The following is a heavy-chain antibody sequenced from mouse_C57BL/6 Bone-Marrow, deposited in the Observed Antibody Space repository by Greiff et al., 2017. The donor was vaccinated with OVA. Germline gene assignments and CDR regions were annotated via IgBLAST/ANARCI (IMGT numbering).Heavy chain of an antibody. CDR2: IHPADSDT. CDR1: GYTFTSYW. Sequence: QVQLQQPGAELVKPGASVKVSCKASGYTFTSYWMHWVKQRPGQGLEWIGRIHPADSDTNYNQKFKGKATLTVDKSSSTAYMQLSSLTSEDSSVYDCAIGRSNPWYFDVWGKGTTVTVSS. J-gene: IGHJ1*03. D-gene: IGHD2-5*01. V-gene: IGHV1-74*01. CDR3: AIGRSNPWYFDV.